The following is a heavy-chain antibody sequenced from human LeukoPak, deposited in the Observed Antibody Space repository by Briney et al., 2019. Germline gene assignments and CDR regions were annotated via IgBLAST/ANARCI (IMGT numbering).Heavy chain of an antibody. CDR3: AKTRSSPSWFDP. CDR2: IYTNGGI. CDR1: GGSISSSY. J-gene: IGHJ5*02. V-gene: IGHV4-4*07. Sequence: SETLSLTCTVSGGSISSSYWSWIRQPAGKGLEWIGRIYTNGGINYNPSLKSRVTISFDKSQNQLSLRLSSVTAADTAVYYCAKTRSSPSWFDPWGQGTLVAVSS.